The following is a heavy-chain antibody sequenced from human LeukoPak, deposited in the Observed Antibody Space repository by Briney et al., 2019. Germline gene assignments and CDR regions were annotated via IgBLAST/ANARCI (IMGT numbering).Heavy chain of an antibody. V-gene: IGHV3-33*01. Sequence: GGSLRLSCTTSGFTFTNYGINWVRQAPGKGLEWVAAIWYDGSKTSYTDSVKGRFTVSRDISKNTVYLQMNGLKAEDTAVYYCARDDCSTTPCYAYWGPGTLVTVSS. CDR1: GFTFTNYG. J-gene: IGHJ4*02. CDR3: ARDDCSTTPCYAY. CDR2: IWYDGSKT. D-gene: IGHD2-2*01.